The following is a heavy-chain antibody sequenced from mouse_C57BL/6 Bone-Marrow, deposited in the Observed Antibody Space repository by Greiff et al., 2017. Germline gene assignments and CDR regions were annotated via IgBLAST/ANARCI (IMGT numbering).Heavy chain of an antibody. CDR1: GFNIKDDY. V-gene: IGHV14-4*01. CDR2: IDPENGDT. Sequence: EVQLQQSGAELVRPGASVTLSCTASGFNIKDDYMHWVKQRPEKGLEWIGWIDPENGDTEYASEFPGKATITADTSSTTAYLQLISLTSEYTAVYYGTAPIYYAIDYWGQGTSVTVSS. CDR3: TAPIYYAIDY. J-gene: IGHJ4*01.